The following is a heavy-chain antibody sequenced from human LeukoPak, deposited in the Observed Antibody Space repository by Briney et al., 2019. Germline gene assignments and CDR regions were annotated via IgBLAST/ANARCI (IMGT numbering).Heavy chain of an antibody. J-gene: IGHJ4*02. CDR2: IKSKTDNGTI. Sequence: GSLRLSCAASGFSFSDHYMDWVRQAPGKGLDWVGRIKSKTDNGTIDYAAPVKGRFTISKDDSKNTLYLQMNSLKTEDTAVYYCTTWNYWGQGTLVTVSS. CDR1: GFSFSDHY. V-gene: IGHV3-15*01. CDR3: TTWNY.